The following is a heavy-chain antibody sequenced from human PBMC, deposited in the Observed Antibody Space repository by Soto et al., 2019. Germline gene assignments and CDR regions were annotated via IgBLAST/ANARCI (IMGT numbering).Heavy chain of an antibody. D-gene: IGHD6-6*01. V-gene: IGHV3-11*01. Sequence: QVQLVESGGGLVKPGGSLRLSCAASGFTFSDYYMSWIRQAPGKGLEWVSYISSRGSTIYYADSVKGRFTIARDNAKNSLYLQMNSLRAEDTAVYYCARVPLAARRHYYYYYGMDFWGKGTTVTVSS. CDR2: ISSRGSTI. CDR1: GFTFSDYY. J-gene: IGHJ6*04. CDR3: ARVPLAARRHYYYYYGMDF.